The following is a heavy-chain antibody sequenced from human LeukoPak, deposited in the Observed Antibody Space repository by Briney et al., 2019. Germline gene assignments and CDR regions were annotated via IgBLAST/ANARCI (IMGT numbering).Heavy chain of an antibody. CDR2: IYTSGST. J-gene: IGHJ3*02. D-gene: IGHD2-15*01. CDR1: GGSISSYY. Sequence: SETLSLTCTVSGGSISSYYWSWIRQPAGKGLEWIGRIYTSGSTNYNPSLKSRVTMSVDTSKNQFPLKLSSVTAADTPVYYCARDHLRYCSGGSCYFAFDIWGQGTMVTVSS. V-gene: IGHV4-4*07. CDR3: ARDHLRYCSGGSCYFAFDI.